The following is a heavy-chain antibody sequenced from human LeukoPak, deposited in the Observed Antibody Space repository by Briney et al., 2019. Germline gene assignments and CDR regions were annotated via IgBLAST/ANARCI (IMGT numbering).Heavy chain of an antibody. J-gene: IGHJ4*02. Sequence: KTSETLSLTCTVSGGSISSSSYYWGWIRQPPGKGLEGIGSIYYSGSTYYNPSLKSRVTISVDTSKNQFSLKLSSVTAADTAVYYCARHDAEWFGELPSDYWGQGTLVTVSS. CDR1: GGSISSSSYY. CDR2: IYYSGST. D-gene: IGHD3-10*01. CDR3: ARHDAEWFGELPSDY. V-gene: IGHV4-39*01.